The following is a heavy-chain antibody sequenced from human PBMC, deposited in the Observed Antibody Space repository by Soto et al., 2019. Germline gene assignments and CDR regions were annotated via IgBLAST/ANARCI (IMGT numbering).Heavy chain of an antibody. V-gene: IGHV1-18*04. CDR1: GYTFTSYG. Sequence: SLQVSCKASGYTFTSYGISWVRQAPGQGLEWMGWISAYNGNTNYAQKLQGRVTMNTDTSTSTDYMELRSLRSDDTAGHYCARVEVPEVTNCNGSFDIWG. CDR2: ISAYNGNT. CDR3: ARVEVPEVTNCNGSFDI. D-gene: IGHD2-15*01. J-gene: IGHJ3*02.